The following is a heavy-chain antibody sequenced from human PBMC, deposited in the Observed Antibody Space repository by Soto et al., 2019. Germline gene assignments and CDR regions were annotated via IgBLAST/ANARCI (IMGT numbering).Heavy chain of an antibody. CDR1: GGSINTYY. Sequence: QVQLQESGPGLVKPSETLSLSCTVSGGSINTYYWNWIRQPAGKGLEWIGRIYSSGATNYNPSLKSRVTMSTDTSTNHFSLRLSSVTPADTAVYYCAREHKVVNDFEFWVQGILVTVSS. D-gene: IGHD2-15*01. CDR2: IYSSGAT. CDR3: AREHKVVNDFEF. V-gene: IGHV4-4*07. J-gene: IGHJ4*02.